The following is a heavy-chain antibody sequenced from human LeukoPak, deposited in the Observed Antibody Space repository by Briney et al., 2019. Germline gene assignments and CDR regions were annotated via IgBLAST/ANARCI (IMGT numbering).Heavy chain of an antibody. D-gene: IGHD2-8*01. Sequence: GGSLRLSCAPSGFTFSSYAMYWVRPAPGKGLEWVSPLGGGGGGTYYEDSVKGRFTISRDKSKNTLYLQMNSLRAEDTAVYYCAKRDCTNGLCYYFDYWGQGTLVTVSS. CDR2: LGGGGGGT. V-gene: IGHV3-23*01. CDR1: GFTFSSYA. CDR3: AKRDCTNGLCYYFDY. J-gene: IGHJ4*02.